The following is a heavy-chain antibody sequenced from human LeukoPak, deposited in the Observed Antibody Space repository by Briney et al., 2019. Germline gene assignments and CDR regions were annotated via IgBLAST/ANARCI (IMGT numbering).Heavy chain of an antibody. CDR3: AKALGASGYSYGQNWFDP. V-gene: IGHV3-30*18. CDR2: ISYDGSNK. J-gene: IGHJ5*02. Sequence: PGRSLRLSCAASGFTFSSYGMHWVRQAPGKGLEWVAVISYDGSNKYYADSVKGRFTISRDNSKNTLYLQMNSLRAEDTAVYYCAKALGASGYSYGQNWFDPWSQGTLVTVSS. D-gene: IGHD5-18*01. CDR1: GFTFSSYG.